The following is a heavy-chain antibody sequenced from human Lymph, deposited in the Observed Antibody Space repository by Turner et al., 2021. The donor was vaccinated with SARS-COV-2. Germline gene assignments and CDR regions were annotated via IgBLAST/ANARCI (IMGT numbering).Heavy chain of an antibody. CDR2: IYYRGST. CDR3: ARETVNNWVDP. J-gene: IGHJ5*02. D-gene: IGHD2-21*02. Sequence: QVQLQESGPRLVKPLETLFLTCTVSGGSMNSNYWSWIRQPPGKRLEWIGYIYYRGSTNYNPSLESRVTISVDTARNQFSLNLTSVTAADTAIYYCARETVNNWVDPWGQGTLVTVSS. CDR1: GGSMNSNY. V-gene: IGHV4-59*01.